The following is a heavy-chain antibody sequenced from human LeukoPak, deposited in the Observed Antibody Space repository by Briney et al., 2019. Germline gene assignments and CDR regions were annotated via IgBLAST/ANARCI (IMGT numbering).Heavy chain of an antibody. Sequence: GGSLRLSCAASEFTFSSYAMSWVRQAPGKGLEWVSAITGSGGRTYSADSVKGRFTISRDNSKNTLYLQMNSLRAEDTAVYYCARDHAYSSGWLDYWGQGTLVTVSS. CDR1: EFTFSSYA. V-gene: IGHV3-23*01. D-gene: IGHD6-19*01. CDR3: ARDHAYSSGWLDY. CDR2: ITGSGGRT. J-gene: IGHJ4*02.